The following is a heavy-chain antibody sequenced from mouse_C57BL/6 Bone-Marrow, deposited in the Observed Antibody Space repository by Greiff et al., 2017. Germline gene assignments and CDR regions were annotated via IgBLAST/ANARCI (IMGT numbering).Heavy chain of an antibody. CDR1: GYSITSGYY. V-gene: IGHV3-6*01. Sequence: EVKLLESGPGLVKPSQSLSLTCSVTGYSITSGYYWNWLRQFPGNKLEWMGYISYDGSNNYNPSLKNRISITRDTSKNQFFLKLNSVTTEDTATYYCARDGDYNWYFDVWGTGTTVTGSS. CDR2: ISYDGSN. D-gene: IGHD2-4*01. CDR3: ARDGDYNWYFDV. J-gene: IGHJ1*03.